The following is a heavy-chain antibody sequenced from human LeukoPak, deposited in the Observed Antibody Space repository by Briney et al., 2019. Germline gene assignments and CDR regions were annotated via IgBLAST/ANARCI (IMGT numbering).Heavy chain of an antibody. V-gene: IGHV3-53*01. CDR1: EFTVSSNY. Sequence: GSLRLSCAASEFTVSSNYMSWVRQAPGKGLEWVSVIYRDYGTYYADSVKGRFTISRDNSKNTLYLQVNSLRAEDTAVYYCAKREFDSSDFDYWGQGTLVTVSS. CDR3: AKREFDSSDFDY. CDR2: IYRDYGT. D-gene: IGHD3-10*01. J-gene: IGHJ4*02.